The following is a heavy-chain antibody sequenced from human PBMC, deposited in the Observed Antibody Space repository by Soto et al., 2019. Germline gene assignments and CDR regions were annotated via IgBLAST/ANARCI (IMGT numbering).Heavy chain of an antibody. CDR1: GFSLSTSGVG. V-gene: IGHV2-5*02. Sequence: QITLKESGPTLVKPTQTLTLTCTFSGFSLSTSGVGVGWIRQPPGKALEWLALIYWDDDKRYSPSLKSRLTITKDTSKNQVVLTMTNMDPVDTATYYCAHYNCISTSCYGDFDYWGQGTLVTVSS. J-gene: IGHJ4*02. D-gene: IGHD2-2*01. CDR3: AHYNCISTSCYGDFDY. CDR2: IYWDDDK.